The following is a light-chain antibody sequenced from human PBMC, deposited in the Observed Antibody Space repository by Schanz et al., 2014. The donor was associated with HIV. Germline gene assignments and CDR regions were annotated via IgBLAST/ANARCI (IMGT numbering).Light chain of an antibody. J-gene: IGLJ1*01. CDR3: SSFASSSTYV. V-gene: IGLV2-14*03. CDR2: DVT. Sequence: QSALTQPASMSGSPGQSITISCTGTSGDIGPYDYVSWYQQHPGQAPKLLIYDVTDRPSGISNRFSGSKSGYTASLTISGLQPEDEADYYCSSFASSSTYVFGTGTKLTVL. CDR1: SGDIGPYDY.